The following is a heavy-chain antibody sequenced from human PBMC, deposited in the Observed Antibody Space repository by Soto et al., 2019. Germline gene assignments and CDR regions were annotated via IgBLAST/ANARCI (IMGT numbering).Heavy chain of an antibody. D-gene: IGHD5-18*01. CDR1: GFTVSSNY. CDR2: IYSGGST. J-gene: IGHJ1*01. CDR3: ARDRVENGYPEYFQH. V-gene: IGHV3-53*01. Sequence: EVQLVESGGGLIQPGGSLRLSCAASGFTVSSNYMSWLRQAPGKGLEWVSVIYSGGSTYYADSVKGRFTISRDNSKNTLYLQMNSLRAEDTAVYYCARDRVENGYPEYFQHWGQGTLVTVSS.